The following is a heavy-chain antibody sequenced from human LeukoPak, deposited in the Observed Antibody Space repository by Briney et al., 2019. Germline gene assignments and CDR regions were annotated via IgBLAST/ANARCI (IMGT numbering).Heavy chain of an antibody. Sequence: SETLSLTCGVSGGSVSTIGYSWSWIRQPPGKGLEWIGYIYQSGSTSYNPSLKSRVTISVDTSKNQFSLKLSSVTAADTAVYYCASGDPTGYYFDYWGQGTLVTVSS. CDR3: ASGDPTGYYFDY. CDR2: IYQSGST. CDR1: GGSVSTIGYS. D-gene: IGHD7-27*01. J-gene: IGHJ4*02. V-gene: IGHV4-30-2*01.